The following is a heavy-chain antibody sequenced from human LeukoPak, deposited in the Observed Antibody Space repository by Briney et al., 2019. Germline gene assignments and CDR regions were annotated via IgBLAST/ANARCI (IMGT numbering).Heavy chain of an antibody. CDR1: GFTFSNAW. CDR3: ARGLWFGEGEDY. V-gene: IGHV3-48*02. D-gene: IGHD3-10*01. J-gene: IGHJ4*02. Sequence: GGSLRLSCAASGFTFSNAWMNWVRQAPGKGLEWLSYISSSSSSIFYADSVKGRFTISRDNAKNSLYLQMNSLRDEDTAVYYCARGLWFGEGEDYWGQGTLVTVSS. CDR2: ISSSSSSI.